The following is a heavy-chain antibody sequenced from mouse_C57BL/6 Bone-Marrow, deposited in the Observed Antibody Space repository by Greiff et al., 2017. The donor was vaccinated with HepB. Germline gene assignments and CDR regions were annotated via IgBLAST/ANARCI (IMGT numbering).Heavy chain of an antibody. Sequence: EVQLQQSGGDLVKPGGSLKLSCAASGFTFSSYGMSWVRQTPDKRLEWVATISSGGSYTYYPDSVKGRFTISRDNAKNTLYLQMSSLKSEDTAMYYCARRTTVVASMDYWGQGTSVTVSS. D-gene: IGHD1-1*01. J-gene: IGHJ4*01. CDR2: ISSGGSYT. CDR1: GFTFSSYG. CDR3: ARRTTVVASMDY. V-gene: IGHV5-6*01.